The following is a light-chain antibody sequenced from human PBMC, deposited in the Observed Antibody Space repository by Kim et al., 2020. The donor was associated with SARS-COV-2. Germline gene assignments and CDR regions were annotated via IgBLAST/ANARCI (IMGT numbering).Light chain of an antibody. J-gene: IGKJ1*01. V-gene: IGKV3-15*01. CDR3: QQYNKWPEV. CDR1: QSVGSD. Sequence: VSPGERVTLSCRASQSVGSDLAWYQQKRGQAPRLLFYGASTRATGIPARFSGSGSGTEFTLTISSLESEDFAVYYCQQYNKWPEVFGQGTKVDIK. CDR2: GAS.